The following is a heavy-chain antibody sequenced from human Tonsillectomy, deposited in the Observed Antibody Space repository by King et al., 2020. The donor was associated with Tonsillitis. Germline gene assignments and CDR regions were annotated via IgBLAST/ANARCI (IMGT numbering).Heavy chain of an antibody. D-gene: IGHD5-24*01. CDR2: INQDGGEK. V-gene: IGHV3-7*01. CDR1: GFTFSNYW. J-gene: IGHJ3*02. Sequence: VQLVQSGGGLVQPGGSLRLSCAGSGFTFSNYWMSWVRQAPGKGLEWVANINQDGGEKYYVDSVKGRITISSDNAKNSQYLKMNSLKGEDAAVYYCARDPSRDRYTVESDVFYIWGQGTMVPVSS. CDR3: ARDPSRDRYTVESDVFYI.